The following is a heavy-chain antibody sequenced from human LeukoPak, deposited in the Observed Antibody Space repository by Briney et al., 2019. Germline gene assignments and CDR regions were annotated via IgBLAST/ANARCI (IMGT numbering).Heavy chain of an antibody. V-gene: IGHV4-39*07. CDR3: ARERLSITGTIPPKYYFDY. CDR2: IYYSGST. CDR1: GGSISSSSYY. J-gene: IGHJ4*02. D-gene: IGHD1-20*01. Sequence: SETLSLTCTVSGGSISSSSYYWGWIRQPPGQGLEWIGSIYYSGSTYYNPSLKSRVTISVDTSKNQFSLKLSSVTAADTAVYYCARERLSITGTIPPKYYFDYWGQGTLVTVSS.